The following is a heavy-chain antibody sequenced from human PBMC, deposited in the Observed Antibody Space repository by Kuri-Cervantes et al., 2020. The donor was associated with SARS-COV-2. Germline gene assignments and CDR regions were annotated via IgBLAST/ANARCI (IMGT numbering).Heavy chain of an antibody. CDR2: IYYSGST. D-gene: IGHD2-2*01. CDR3: ARQEIHSIVVVPAAIDY. Sequence: SETLPLTCTVSGGSISSSSYYWGWIRQPPGKGLEWIGSIYYSGSTYYNPSLKSRVTISVDTSKNQFSLKLSSVTAADTAVYYCARQEIHSIVVVPAAIDYWGQGTLVTVSS. J-gene: IGHJ4*02. V-gene: IGHV4-39*01. CDR1: GGSISSSSYY.